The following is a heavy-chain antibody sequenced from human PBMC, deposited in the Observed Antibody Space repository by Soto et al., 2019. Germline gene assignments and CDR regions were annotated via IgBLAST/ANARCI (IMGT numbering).Heavy chain of an antibody. V-gene: IGHV3-48*01. D-gene: IGHD3-16*01. CDR3: ARAGGGGGFDY. Sequence: PGGSLRLSCAASGFTFSSYSMNWVRQAPGKGLEWVSYISSSSTIYYADSVKGRFTISRDNAKNSLYLQMNSLRAEDTAVYYCARAGGGGGFDYWGQGTLVTVSS. J-gene: IGHJ4*02. CDR1: GFTFSSYS. CDR2: ISSSSTI.